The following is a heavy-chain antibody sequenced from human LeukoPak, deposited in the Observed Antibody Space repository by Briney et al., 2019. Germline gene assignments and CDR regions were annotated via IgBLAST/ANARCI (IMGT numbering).Heavy chain of an antibody. J-gene: IGHJ4*02. Sequence: SGPTLVNPTQTLTLTCTFSGFSLSTRGVGVGWIRQPPGKALEWLALIYWDDDKRYSPSLKGRLTITKDTSKNQVVLTVTNMDPEDTATYYCAHGESLDYWGQGTLVTVSP. CDR3: AHGESLDY. D-gene: IGHD3-10*01. CDR2: IYWDDDK. CDR1: GFSLSTRGVG. V-gene: IGHV2-5*02.